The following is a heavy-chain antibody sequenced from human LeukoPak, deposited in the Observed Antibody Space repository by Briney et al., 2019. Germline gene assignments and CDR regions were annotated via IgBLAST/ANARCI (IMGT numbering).Heavy chain of an antibody. V-gene: IGHV3-53*01. CDR1: GFTVRSNH. J-gene: IGHJ3*02. CDR2: IYSGGAT. Sequence: GGSLRLSCAASGFTVRSNHMNWVRQAPGKGLEWVSLIYSGGATYYADSVKGRFTISRDNSKNTLYLQMNSLRPEDTAVYYCARDPSSSDAFDIWGQGTLVTVPS. CDR3: ARDPSSSDAFDI.